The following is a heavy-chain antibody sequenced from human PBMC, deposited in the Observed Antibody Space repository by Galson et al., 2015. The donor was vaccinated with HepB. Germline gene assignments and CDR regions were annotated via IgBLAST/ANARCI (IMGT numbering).Heavy chain of an antibody. J-gene: IGHJ5*02. V-gene: IGHV4-34*01. CDR2: INHSGST. Sequence: ETLSLTCAVYGGSFSGYYWSRIRQPPGKGLEWIGEINHSGSTNYNPSLKSRVTISVDTSKNQFSLKLSSVTAADTAVYYCARGPGLRPGWFDPWGQGTLVTVSS. CDR3: ARGPGLRPGWFDP. CDR1: GGSFSGYY. D-gene: IGHD4-17*01.